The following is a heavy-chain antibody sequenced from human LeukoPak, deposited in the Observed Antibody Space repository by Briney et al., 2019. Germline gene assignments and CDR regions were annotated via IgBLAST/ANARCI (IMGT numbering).Heavy chain of an antibody. D-gene: IGHD3-9*01. CDR1: GYIFTDYY. V-gene: IGHV1-69*13. CDR3: AGPDILYDPYYMDV. CDR2: IIPIFGTA. Sequence: GASVKVSCKASGYIFTDYYMHWVRQAPGQGLEWMGGIIPIFGTANYAQKFQGRVTITADESTSTAYMELSSLRSEDTAVYYCAGPDILYDPYYMDVWGKGTTVTVSS. J-gene: IGHJ6*03.